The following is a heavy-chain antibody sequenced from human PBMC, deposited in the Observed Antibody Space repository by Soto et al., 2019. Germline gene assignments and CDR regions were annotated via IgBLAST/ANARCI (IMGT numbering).Heavy chain of an antibody. CDR3: AADRESDFWIVYFTPDAFDI. J-gene: IGHJ3*02. CDR1: GFTFTSSA. D-gene: IGHD3-3*01. Sequence: AAVKVSCKASGFTFTSSAVQWVRQARGQRLEWIGWIVVGSGNTNYAQKFQERVTITRDMSTSTAYMELSSLRSEDTAVYYCAADRESDFWIVYFTPDAFDIWGQGTLVTVSS. V-gene: IGHV1-58*01. CDR2: IVVGSGNT.